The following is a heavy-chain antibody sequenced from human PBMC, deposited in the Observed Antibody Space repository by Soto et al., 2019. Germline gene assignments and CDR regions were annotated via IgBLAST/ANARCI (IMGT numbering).Heavy chain of an antibody. CDR1: GYIFTNYG. J-gene: IGHJ6*02. V-gene: IGHV1-18*01. CDR3: ARDPNDIVVVPSANFYYYYYGMDV. D-gene: IGHD2-2*01. Sequence: ASVKVSCKASGYIFTNYGISWVRQAPGQGLEWMGWISDYNGNTKYAQKYQGRVTMTTETSTRTAYMELRSLSSDDTAVYYCARDPNDIVVVPSANFYYYYYGMDVWGQGTTVTVSS. CDR2: ISDYNGNT.